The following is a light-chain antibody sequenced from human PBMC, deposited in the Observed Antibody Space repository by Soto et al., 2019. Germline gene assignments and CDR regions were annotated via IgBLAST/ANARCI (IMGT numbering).Light chain of an antibody. CDR1: QSVDSSF. Sequence: EIVLTQSPGSLSLSPGERATLSCRASQSVDSSFFAWYQQKPGQAPRLLIYGASNRATGIPDRFSGRGSGMNFTLTITGLKLVNFAVNNGHQLVSSLTFRQGTRWQSN. J-gene: IGKJ1*01. CDR2: GAS. CDR3: HQLVSSLT. V-gene: IGKV3-20*01.